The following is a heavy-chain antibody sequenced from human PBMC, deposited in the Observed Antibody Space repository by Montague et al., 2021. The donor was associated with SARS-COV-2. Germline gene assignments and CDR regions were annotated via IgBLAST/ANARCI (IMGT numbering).Heavy chain of an antibody. V-gene: IGHV4-39*01. CDR2: IYYSGGT. J-gene: IGHJ6*02. D-gene: IGHD4-23*01. CDR1: GGSISSSSYY. Sequence: SETLSLTCTVSGGSISSSSYYWGWIRQPPGRGLEWIGSIYYSGGTYYNPSLKSRVTISVDTSKNQFSLKLSSVTAADTVVYYCARLVETYYYYYGMDVWGQGTTVTVSS. CDR3: ARLVETYYYYYGMDV.